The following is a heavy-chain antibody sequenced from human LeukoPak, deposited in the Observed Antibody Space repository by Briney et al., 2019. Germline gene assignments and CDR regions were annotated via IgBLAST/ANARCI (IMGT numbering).Heavy chain of an antibody. Sequence: SETLSLTCVVSGGSISSDGYSWSWIRQPPGKGLEWIAYIYHSGNTYYNPSLKSRVTMSVDRSKNQFSLNLSSVTAADTAVYYCARVRRSGARDAFDIWGQGTMVTVSS. V-gene: IGHV4-30-2*01. CDR1: GGSISSDGYS. J-gene: IGHJ3*02. D-gene: IGHD2-15*01. CDR3: ARVRRSGARDAFDI. CDR2: IYHSGNT.